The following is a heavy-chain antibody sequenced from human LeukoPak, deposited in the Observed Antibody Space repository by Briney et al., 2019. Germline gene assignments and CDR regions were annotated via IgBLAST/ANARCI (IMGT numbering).Heavy chain of an antibody. CDR1: GFTFSGYG. V-gene: IGHV3-21*01. CDR2: ISSSSSYI. J-gene: IGHJ4*02. CDR3: ARGADSGYSSDN. Sequence: GGSLRLSCTASGFTFSGYGMSWVRQAPGKGLEWVSSISSSSSYIYYADSVKGRFTISRDNAKNTLYLQMSSLRAEDTAVYYCARGADSGYSSDNWGQGTLVSVSS. D-gene: IGHD3-9*01.